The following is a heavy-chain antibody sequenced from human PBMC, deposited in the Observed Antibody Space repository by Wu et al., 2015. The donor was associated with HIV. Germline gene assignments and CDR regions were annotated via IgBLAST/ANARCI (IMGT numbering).Heavy chain of an antibody. CDR2: INPNSSVT. CDR1: GYTFTAYY. D-gene: IGHD3-3*01. CDR3: ASDSSEGPFSHYYFAL. J-gene: IGHJ4*02. Sequence: QVQLVQSGAEVKKPGASVKVSCKASGYTFTAYYLNWVRQAPGQGLEWVGWINPNSSVTKYAQKFQGRVTLTRDTSISTAYMELSGLTSDDTAVYYCASDSSEGPFSHYYFALWGQGSLVTVSS. V-gene: IGHV1-2*02.